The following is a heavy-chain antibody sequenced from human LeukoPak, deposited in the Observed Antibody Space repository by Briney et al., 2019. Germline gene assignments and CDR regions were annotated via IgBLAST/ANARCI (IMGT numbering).Heavy chain of an antibody. CDR3: AREDPTVTYGGHNWFDP. J-gene: IGHJ5*02. Sequence: GSLRLSCAASGFTFSSYEMNWVRQAPGKGLEWVSYISSSGSTIYYADSVKGRFTISRDNAKNSLYLQMNSLRAEDTAVYYCAREDPTVTYGGHNWFDPWGQGTLVTVSS. CDR1: GFTFSSYE. V-gene: IGHV3-48*03. CDR2: ISSSGSTI. D-gene: IGHD4-17*01.